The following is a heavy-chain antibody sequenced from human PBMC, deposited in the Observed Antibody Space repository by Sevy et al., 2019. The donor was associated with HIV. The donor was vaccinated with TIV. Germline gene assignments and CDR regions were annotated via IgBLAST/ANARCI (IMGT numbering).Heavy chain of an antibody. J-gene: IGHJ6*03. CDR1: EFTFSSYS. CDR3: ARCNYDYVKGYMDV. V-gene: IGHV3-48*02. D-gene: IGHD3-16*01. CDR2: ISSSSSSI. Sequence: GGSLRLSCAASEFTFSSYSMNWVRQAPGKGLEWVAYISSSSSSIYYVDSVKGLLTISRDNAKNSLYLQMNSLRDEDTAVYYCARCNYDYVKGYMDVWGKGTTVTVSS.